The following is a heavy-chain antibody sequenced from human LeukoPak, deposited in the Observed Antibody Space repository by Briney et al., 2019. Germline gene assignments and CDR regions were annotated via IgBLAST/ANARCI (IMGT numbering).Heavy chain of an antibody. Sequence: PGGSLRLSCAASGSTFSDQYMDWVRQAPGKGLEWVGRTGNKANNHIKEYAASVKGRFTISRDDSKNSLYLQMNSLQVADTALYYCTRGYSGRSVYAFDIWGQGTMVTVSS. J-gene: IGHJ3*02. D-gene: IGHD1-26*01. CDR1: GSTFSDQY. CDR2: TGNKANNHIK. CDR3: TRGYSGRSVYAFDI. V-gene: IGHV3-72*01.